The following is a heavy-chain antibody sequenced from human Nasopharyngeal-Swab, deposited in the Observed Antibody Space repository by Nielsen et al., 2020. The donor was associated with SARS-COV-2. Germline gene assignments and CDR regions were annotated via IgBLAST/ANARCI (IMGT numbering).Heavy chain of an antibody. CDR1: GFTFSSYA. Sequence: GGSLRPSCAASGFTFSSYAMSWVRQAPGKGLEWVSAISGSGGSTYYADSVKGRFTISRDNSKNTLYLQMNSLRAEDTAVYYCAKDTALYLAFDIWGQGTMVTVSS. CDR3: AKDTALYLAFDI. CDR2: ISGSGGST. D-gene: IGHD3-9*01. V-gene: IGHV3-23*01. J-gene: IGHJ3*02.